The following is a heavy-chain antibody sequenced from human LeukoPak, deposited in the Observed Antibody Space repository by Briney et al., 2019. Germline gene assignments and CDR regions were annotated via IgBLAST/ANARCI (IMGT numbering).Heavy chain of an antibody. Sequence: SETLSLTCTVSGGSISSNSYYWGWIRQPPGKGLEWIGSVHYSGSTYYNPSLKSRVTISVDTSKNQFSLKLSSVTAADTAVYYCARDLITMVRGVIIPPYPDAFDIWGQGTMVTVSS. CDR1: GGSISSNSYY. CDR3: ARDLITMVRGVIIPPYPDAFDI. D-gene: IGHD3-10*01. CDR2: VHYSGST. V-gene: IGHV4-39*07. J-gene: IGHJ3*02.